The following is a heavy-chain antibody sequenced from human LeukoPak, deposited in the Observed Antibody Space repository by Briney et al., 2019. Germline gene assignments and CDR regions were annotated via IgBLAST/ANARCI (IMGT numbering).Heavy chain of an antibody. CDR2: ISHSGST. CDR1: GGSFSGYY. J-gene: IGHJ3*02. D-gene: IGHD6-13*01. Sequence: PSETLSLTCAVYGGSFSGYYWSWIRQPPGKGLEWIGEISHSGSTNYNPSLKSRVTISVDTSKNQFSLKLSSVTAADTAVYYCASPIAAAGTSNGAFDIWGQGTMVTVSS. CDR3: ASPIAAAGTSNGAFDI. V-gene: IGHV4-34*01.